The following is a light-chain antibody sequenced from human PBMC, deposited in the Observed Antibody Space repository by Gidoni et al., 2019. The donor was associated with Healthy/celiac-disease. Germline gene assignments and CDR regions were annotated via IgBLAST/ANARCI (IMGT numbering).Light chain of an antibody. J-gene: IGLJ2*01. CDR3: QAWDSSTVV. CDR1: KLGDKY. Sequence: VSVSPGQTASITCSGDKLGDKYACWYQQKPGQSPVLVIYQDSKRPSGIPERFSGSNSGNTATLTISGTQAMDEADYYCQAWDSSTVVFGGGTKLTVL. V-gene: IGLV3-1*01. CDR2: QDS.